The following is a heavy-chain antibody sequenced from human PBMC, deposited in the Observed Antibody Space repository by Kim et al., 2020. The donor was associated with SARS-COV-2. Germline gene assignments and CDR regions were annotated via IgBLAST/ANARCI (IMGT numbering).Heavy chain of an antibody. D-gene: IGHD3-16*02. CDR2: IYYSGST. CDR3: ARATMITFGGVIDHFDY. J-gene: IGHJ4*02. V-gene: IGHV4-31*03. Sequence: SETLSLTCTVSGGSISSGGYYWSWIRQHPGKGLEWIGYIYYSGSTYYNLSLKSRVTISVDTSKNQFSLKLSSVTAADTAVYYCARATMITFGGVIDHFDYWGQGTLVTVSS. CDR1: GGSISSGGYY.